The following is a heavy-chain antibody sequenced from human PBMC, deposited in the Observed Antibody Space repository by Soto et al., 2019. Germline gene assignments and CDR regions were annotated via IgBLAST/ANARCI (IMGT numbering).Heavy chain of an antibody. CDR3: AKDLITIFGVVITARYYYYGMDV. CDR2: ISGSGGST. CDR1: GCTFSRYA. D-gene: IGHD3-3*01. Sequence: PGGSLRLSCAASGCTFSRYAMSWVRQAPGKGLEWVSAISGSGGSTYYADSVKGRFTISRDNSKNTLYLQMNSLRAEDTAVYYCAKDLITIFGVVITARYYYYGMDVWGQGTTVTVSS. J-gene: IGHJ6*02. V-gene: IGHV3-23*01.